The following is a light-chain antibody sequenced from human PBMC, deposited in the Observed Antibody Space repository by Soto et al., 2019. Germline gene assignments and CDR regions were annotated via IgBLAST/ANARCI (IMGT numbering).Light chain of an antibody. J-gene: IGKJ3*01. CDR1: QSVLSSSDNKNY. V-gene: IGKV4-1*01. Sequence: DIVMTQSPDSLAVSLGERATINCKSSQSVLSSSDNKNYLAWYQQKPGQPPKLLIYLASTRESGVPDRFSGSGSGTDFPPTLSRLQAGGVAVYLCQEYFGSPSFGPGTKVDIK. CDR2: LAS. CDR3: QEYFGSPS.